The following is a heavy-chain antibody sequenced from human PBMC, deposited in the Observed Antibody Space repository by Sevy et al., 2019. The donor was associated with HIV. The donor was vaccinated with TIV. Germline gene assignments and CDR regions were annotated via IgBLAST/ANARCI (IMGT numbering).Heavy chain of an antibody. CDR1: GFDFFNAW. CDR3: SRGLYYYDMRGHQEPGDY. CDR2: INSDGSST. Sequence: GGSLRLSCAASGFDFFNAWMTWVRQAPGKGLVWVSRINSDGSSTSYAESVKGRFTISRDNGKNTLYLQMKSLRVEDTAVYFCSRGLYYYDMRGHQEPGDYWGQGVLVTVSS. D-gene: IGHD3-22*01. V-gene: IGHV3-74*01. J-gene: IGHJ4*02.